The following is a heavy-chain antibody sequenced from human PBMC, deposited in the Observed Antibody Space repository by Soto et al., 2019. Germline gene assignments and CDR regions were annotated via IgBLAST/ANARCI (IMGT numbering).Heavy chain of an antibody. D-gene: IGHD4-17*01. J-gene: IGHJ2*01. CDR3: ARLRYYGYYRCFDL. CDR1: GGPISSISYY. CDR2: IYYSGST. V-gene: IGHV4-39*01. Sequence: SETLSLPWTVSGGPISSISYYWGWIRQPPGKGLEWSGSIYYSGSTYHNPSLKSRVTISVDTSKNQFSLKLSSVNAADTAVYCCARLRYYGYYRCFDLWGRGTLVTVSS.